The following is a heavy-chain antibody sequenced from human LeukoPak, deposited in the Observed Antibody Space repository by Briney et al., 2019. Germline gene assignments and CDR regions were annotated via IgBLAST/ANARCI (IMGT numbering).Heavy chain of an antibody. CDR3: AKDYLGYCSSTSCPGGLY. CDR2: IRYDGSNK. J-gene: IGHJ4*02. D-gene: IGHD2-2*01. CDR1: GFTFSSYG. V-gene: IGHV3-30*02. Sequence: GGSLRLSCAASGFTFSSYGMHWVRQAPGKGLVWVAFIRYDGSNKYYAGSVKGRFTISRDNSKNTLYLQMNSLRAEDTAVYYCAKDYLGYCSSTSCPGGLYWGQGTLVTVSS.